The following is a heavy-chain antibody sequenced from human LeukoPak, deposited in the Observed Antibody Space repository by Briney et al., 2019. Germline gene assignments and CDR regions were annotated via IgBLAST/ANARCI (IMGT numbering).Heavy chain of an antibody. CDR2: ISYDGSNK. CDR3: AKSDNSGGSCNDN. CDR1: GFTFSSYG. Sequence: GGSLRLSCAASGFTFSSYGMHWVRQAPGKGLEWVAVISYDGSNKYKADSVMARFTISRDNSKNTLYLQMNSLRAEDTAVYYCAKSDNSGGSCNDNWGPATLLTVSS. V-gene: IGHV3-30*18. J-gene: IGHJ4*02. D-gene: IGHD2-15*01.